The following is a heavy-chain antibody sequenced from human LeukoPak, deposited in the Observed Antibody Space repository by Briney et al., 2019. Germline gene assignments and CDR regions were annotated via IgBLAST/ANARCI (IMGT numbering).Heavy chain of an antibody. D-gene: IGHD3-10*01. Sequence: AGGSLRLSCAASGFTFSSYAMHWVRQAPGKGLEWVAVISYDVSNKYYADSVKGRFTISRDNSKNTLYLQMNSLRAEDTAVYYCARDVLTYGSYFDYWGQGTLVTVSS. CDR2: ISYDVSNK. CDR3: ARDVLTYGSYFDY. J-gene: IGHJ4*02. CDR1: GFTFSSYA. V-gene: IGHV3-30-3*01.